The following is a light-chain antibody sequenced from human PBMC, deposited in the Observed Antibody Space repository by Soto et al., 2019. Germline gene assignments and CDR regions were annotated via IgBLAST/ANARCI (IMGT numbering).Light chain of an antibody. J-gene: IGKJ4*01. CDR1: QTVSSNY. CDR2: DAS. CDR3: QQYGPSRNT. Sequence: EIVLTQSPGTLSLSPGERATLSCRASQTVSSNYLAWYQQKPGQAPRLLIYDASNRATGIPDRFIGSGSGTDFTLTISRLEPEDFAVYYCQQYGPSRNTFGGGTKVDIK. V-gene: IGKV3-20*01.